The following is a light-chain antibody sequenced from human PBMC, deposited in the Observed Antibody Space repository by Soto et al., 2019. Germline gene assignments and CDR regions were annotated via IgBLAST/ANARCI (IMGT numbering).Light chain of an antibody. CDR2: DAS. CDR3: QQRSNWPIT. J-gene: IGKJ5*01. V-gene: IGKV3-11*01. CDR1: ESVASNY. Sequence: EIVLTQSPGTLSLSPGERATLSCRASESVASNYLAWYQQKPGQAPRLPIYDASNRATGIPARFSGSGSGTDFTLTISSLEPEDFAVYYCQQRSNWPITFGQGTRLEIK.